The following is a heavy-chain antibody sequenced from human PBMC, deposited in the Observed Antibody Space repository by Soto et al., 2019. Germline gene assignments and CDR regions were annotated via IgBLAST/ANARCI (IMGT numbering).Heavy chain of an antibody. CDR2: ISCDGNAE. CDR1: VFTFKNYG. J-gene: IGHJ3*01. CDR3: AKLTWGYNYYDRSDYRATNTDTFGV. V-gene: IGHV3-30*18. D-gene: IGHD3-22*01. Sequence: PGGSLRLSCAASVFTFKNYGMHWVRQAPGKGLEWVAIISCDGNAEIYADSVRDQFAISRYNYKNTLFLQMNSLRPEYTAVYYCAKLTWGYNYYDRSDYRATNTDTFGVWAQGTMVTFSS.